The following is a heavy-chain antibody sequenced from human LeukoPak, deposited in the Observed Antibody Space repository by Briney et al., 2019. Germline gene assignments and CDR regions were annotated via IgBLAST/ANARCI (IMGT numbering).Heavy chain of an antibody. CDR2: ISGSGGST. CDR1: GFTFSSYA. CDR3: AKDDYGDANYYYYGMDV. J-gene: IGHJ6*02. D-gene: IGHD4-17*01. V-gene: IGHV3-23*01. Sequence: GGSLRLSCAASGFTFSSYAMSWVRQAPGKGLEWVSAISGSGGSTYYADSVKGRFTISRDNSKNTLYLQMNSLRAEDTAVYYCAKDDYGDANYYYYGMDVWGQGTTVTVSS.